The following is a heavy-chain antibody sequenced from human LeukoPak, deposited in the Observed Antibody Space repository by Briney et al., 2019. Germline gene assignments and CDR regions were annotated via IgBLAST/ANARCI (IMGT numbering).Heavy chain of an antibody. Sequence: ASVKVSCKASGYTFTGYYMHWVRQAPGQGLEWMGWINPNSGGTNYAQKFQGRVTMTRDTSISTAFMELSSLRSEDTAIYYCAADDYCNGDCYPNDAFEIWGQGTMVSVSS. CDR1: GYTFTGYY. J-gene: IGHJ3*02. CDR3: AADDYCNGDCYPNDAFEI. CDR2: INPNSGGT. V-gene: IGHV1-2*02. D-gene: IGHD2-21*02.